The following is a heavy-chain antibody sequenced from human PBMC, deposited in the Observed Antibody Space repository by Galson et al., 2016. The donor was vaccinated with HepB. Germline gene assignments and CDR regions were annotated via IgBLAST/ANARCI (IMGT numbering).Heavy chain of an antibody. Sequence: CAISGDSVSSNNAIWNWIRQSPSRGLERLGRTYYRSKWYNDYGVSVKSRITISPDTSKNQFSLQLTSVTPEDTAVYYCAGHLRMGRTSNGLDVWGQGTTVTVSS. CDR2: TYYRSKWYN. CDR1: GDSVSSNNAI. J-gene: IGHJ6*02. V-gene: IGHV6-1*01. CDR3: AGHLRMGRTSNGLDV. D-gene: IGHD1/OR15-1a*01.